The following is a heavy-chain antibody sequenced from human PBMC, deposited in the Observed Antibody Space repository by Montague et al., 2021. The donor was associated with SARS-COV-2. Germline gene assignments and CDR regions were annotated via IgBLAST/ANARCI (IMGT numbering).Heavy chain of an antibody. CDR3: ARRINSGSYFGS. V-gene: IGHV4-39*01. Sequence: SETLSLTRNLSGDSIYKSYFYWGWIRQPPGKGLEWIGNVYYSGATHYXSSLKSRLTISVDTSKNQFSLKLNSVTAADTAVYYCARRINSGSYFGSWGQGTLVTVSS. CDR2: VYYSGAT. CDR1: GDSIYKSYFY. D-gene: IGHD1-26*01. J-gene: IGHJ4*02.